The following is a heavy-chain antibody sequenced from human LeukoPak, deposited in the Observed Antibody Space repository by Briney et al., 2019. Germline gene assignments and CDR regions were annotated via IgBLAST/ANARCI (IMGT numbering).Heavy chain of an antibody. CDR3: ARVFSSSWYGSIGY. Sequence: PGGSLRLSCAASGFTFSSYWMHWVRQAPGKGRVWVSRINSDGSSTSYADSVKGRFTISRDNAKNTLYLQMNSLRAEDTAVYYCARVFSSSWYGSIGYWGQGTLVTVSS. V-gene: IGHV3-74*01. CDR1: GFTFSSYW. CDR2: INSDGSST. J-gene: IGHJ4*02. D-gene: IGHD6-13*01.